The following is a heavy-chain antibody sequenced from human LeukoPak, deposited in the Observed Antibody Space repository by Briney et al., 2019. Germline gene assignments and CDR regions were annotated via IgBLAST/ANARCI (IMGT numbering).Heavy chain of an antibody. D-gene: IGHD3-3*01. CDR2: IYHSGST. CDR1: GYSNSSGYY. Sequence: PSETLSLTCAVSGYSNSSGYYWGWIRQPPGKGLEWIGSIYHSGSTYYNPSLKSRVTISVDTSKNQFSLKLSSVTAADTAVYYCARQGTIFGVTNFDYWGQGTLVTVSS. J-gene: IGHJ4*02. CDR3: ARQGTIFGVTNFDY. V-gene: IGHV4-38-2*01.